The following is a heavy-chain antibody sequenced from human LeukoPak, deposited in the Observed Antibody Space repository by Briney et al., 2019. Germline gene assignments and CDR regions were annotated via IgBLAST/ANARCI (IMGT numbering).Heavy chain of an antibody. J-gene: IGHJ4*02. D-gene: IGHD2-8*02. Sequence: GGSLRLSCAASGFTFSTFAMIWVRQPPGKGLEWVSSIFPSGGEIHYADSVRGRFTIYRDNSKSTLSLQMNSLRAEDTAIYYCATYRQVLLPFESWGQGTLVTVSS. CDR2: IFPSGGEI. CDR3: ATYRQVLLPFES. V-gene: IGHV3-23*01. CDR1: GFTFSTFA.